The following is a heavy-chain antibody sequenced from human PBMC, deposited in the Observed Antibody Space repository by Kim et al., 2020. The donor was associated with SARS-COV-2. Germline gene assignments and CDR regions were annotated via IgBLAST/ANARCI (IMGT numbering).Heavy chain of an antibody. CDR1: GGSFSGYY. CDR2: INHSGST. D-gene: IGHD4-17*01. V-gene: IGHV4-34*01. Sequence: SETLSLTCAVYGGSFSGYYWSWIRQPPGKGLEWIGEINHSGSTNYNPSLKSRVTISVDTSKNQFSLKLSSVTAADTAVYYCARDRGVLDGDYGFDYWGQGTLVTVSS. CDR3: ARDRGVLDGDYGFDY. J-gene: IGHJ4*02.